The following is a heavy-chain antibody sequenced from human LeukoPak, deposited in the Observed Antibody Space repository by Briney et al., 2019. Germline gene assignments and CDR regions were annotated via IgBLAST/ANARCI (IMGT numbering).Heavy chain of an antibody. CDR2: ITNSGENT. V-gene: IGHV3-23*01. CDR1: GFSFPYG. CDR3: AILPPSDLEGDYYYYYYMDV. D-gene: IGHD1-26*01. J-gene: IGHJ6*03. Sequence: GGSLRLTCEASGFSFPYGMSWVRQAPGKGLEWVSGITNSGENTYYADSVKGRFTISRDNSKNTLYLQMSSLRAEDTAVYYCAILPPSDLEGDYYYYYYMDVWGKGTTVTVSS.